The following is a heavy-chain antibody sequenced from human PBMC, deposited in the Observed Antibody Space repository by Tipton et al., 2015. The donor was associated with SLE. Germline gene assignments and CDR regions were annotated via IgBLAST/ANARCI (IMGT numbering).Heavy chain of an antibody. V-gene: IGHV4-61*03. D-gene: IGHD2-15*01. CDR3: ASDEGHGQWSWYFDL. CDR2: IYYSGST. Sequence: LRLSCTVSDGSIRSTNYYWSWIRQPPGGGLEWIGCIYYSGSTNYNPSLKSRVTISVDTSKNHFSLKLSSVTAADTAVYYCASDEGHGQWSWYFDLWGRGTLVTVSS. CDR1: DGSIRSTNYY. J-gene: IGHJ2*01.